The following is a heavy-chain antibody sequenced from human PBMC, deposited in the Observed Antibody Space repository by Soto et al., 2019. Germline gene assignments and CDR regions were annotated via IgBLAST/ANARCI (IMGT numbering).Heavy chain of an antibody. D-gene: IGHD6-19*01. CDR1: GYTFTSYD. CDR3: ARERAVAGFDY. V-gene: IGHV1-8*01. J-gene: IGHJ4*02. CDR2: MNPNSGNT. Sequence: QVQLMQSGAEVKKPGASVKVSCKASGYTFTSYDINWVRQATGQGLEWMGWMNPNSGNTGYAQKFQGRVTMTRNTSISTAYMEMSSLRSEETDVYYCARERAVAGFDYWGQGTLVTVSS.